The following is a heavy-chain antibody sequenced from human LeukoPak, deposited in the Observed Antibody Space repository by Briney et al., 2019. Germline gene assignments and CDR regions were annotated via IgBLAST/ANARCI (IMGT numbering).Heavy chain of an antibody. Sequence: GGSLRLSCAASGFIFSNYGIHWVRQAPGRGLEFVSRISSNRGTTYYANALKGRFTISRDNSKNTVYLQMASLRPEDMAVYYCARVPFSSAWYDYWGQGTLVTVSS. CDR3: ARVPFSSAWYDY. D-gene: IGHD6-19*01. CDR2: ISSNRGTT. J-gene: IGHJ4*02. V-gene: IGHV3-64*01. CDR1: GFIFSNYG.